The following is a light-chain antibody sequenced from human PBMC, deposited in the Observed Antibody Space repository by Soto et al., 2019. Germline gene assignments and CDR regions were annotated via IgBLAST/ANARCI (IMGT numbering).Light chain of an antibody. CDR1: QSVSSSF. Sequence: EIVLTQSPGTLSLSPGERTTLSCRASQSVSSSFLAWYQQKPGQAPRLLIYGASSRATGIPDRFSGSGSGTDFPLTISRLEPEEFAVYFCQQYGSSPQTFGQGTKVDIK. J-gene: IGKJ1*01. CDR2: GAS. CDR3: QQYGSSPQT. V-gene: IGKV3-20*01.